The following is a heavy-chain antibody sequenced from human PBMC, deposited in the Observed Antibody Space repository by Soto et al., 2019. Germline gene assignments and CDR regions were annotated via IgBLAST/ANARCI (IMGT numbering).Heavy chain of an antibody. Sequence: QVQLVQSGAEVKKPGASVKVSCKASGYTFTSYDINWVRQATGQGLEWMGWMDPNSGNTGYAQKFQGRVTMPRNTSISTAYMELSSLRSKDTAVYCCARGTLTYYYDSSDDYWGQGTLVTVSS. CDR1: GYTFTSYD. D-gene: IGHD3-22*01. V-gene: IGHV1-8*01. J-gene: IGHJ4*02. CDR2: MDPNSGNT. CDR3: ARGTLTYYYDSSDDY.